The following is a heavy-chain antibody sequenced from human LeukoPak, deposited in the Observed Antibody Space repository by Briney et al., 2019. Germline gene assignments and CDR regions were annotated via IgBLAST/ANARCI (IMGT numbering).Heavy chain of an antibody. Sequence: PGGSLRLSCAASEFTFSSSAMSWVRQAPGKGLEWVSAFYSGGNTYYTGSVKGRFIISRDSSKNTLYLQMNNLRPEDTAMYYCAKLPSSGWLDYWGQGTLVTVSS. CDR2: FYSGGNT. CDR3: AKLPSSGWLDY. V-gene: IGHV3-23*05. CDR1: EFTFSSSA. D-gene: IGHD6-19*01. J-gene: IGHJ4*02.